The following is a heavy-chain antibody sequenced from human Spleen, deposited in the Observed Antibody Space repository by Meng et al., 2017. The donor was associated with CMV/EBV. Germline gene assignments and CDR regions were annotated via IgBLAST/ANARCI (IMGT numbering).Heavy chain of an antibody. D-gene: IGHD1-26*01. CDR3: ARGIVGNWFDP. CDR1: GGSISSSSYY. J-gene: IGHJ5*02. V-gene: IGHV4-39*07. Sequence: LQQWGAGLLSPSETLPPPCTVSGGSISSSSYYWGWIRQPPGKGLEWIGSIYYSGSTYYNPSLKSRVTISVDTSKNQFSLKLSSVTAADTAVYYCARGIVGNWFDPWGQGTLVTVSS. CDR2: IYYSGST.